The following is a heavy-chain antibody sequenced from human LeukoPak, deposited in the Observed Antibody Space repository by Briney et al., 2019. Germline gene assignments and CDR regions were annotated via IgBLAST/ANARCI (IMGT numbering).Heavy chain of an antibody. CDR3: ARVDGSPDY. CDR2: INPSSGGT. CDR1: GYTFTSYG. Sequence: ASVKVSCKASGYTFTSYGISWVRQAPGQGLEWMGWINPSSGGTNYAQKFQGRVTMTRDTSISTAYMELSRLRSDDTAVYFCARVDGSPDYWGQGTLVTVSS. V-gene: IGHV1-2*02. D-gene: IGHD2-15*01. J-gene: IGHJ4*02.